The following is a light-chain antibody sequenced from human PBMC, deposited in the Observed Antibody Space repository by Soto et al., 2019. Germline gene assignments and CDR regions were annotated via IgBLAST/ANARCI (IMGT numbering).Light chain of an antibody. CDR2: HDS. CDR1: NIVNKC. Sequence: SYELTQPPSVSVSPGQPARITCAGTNIVNKCVYWYQQKPGQAPVLVVYHDSDRPSGIPERFSGSNSGNTATLTISRVEAVDEADYYCQAWHSSTVVFGGGTKVTVL. J-gene: IGLJ2*01. CDR3: QAWHSSTVV. V-gene: IGLV3-21*02.